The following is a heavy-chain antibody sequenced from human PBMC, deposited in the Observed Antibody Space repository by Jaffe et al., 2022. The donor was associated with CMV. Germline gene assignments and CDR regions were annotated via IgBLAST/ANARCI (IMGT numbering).Heavy chain of an antibody. D-gene: IGHD6-19*01. V-gene: IGHV4-39*01. CDR1: GGSISSSSYY. CDR2: IYYSGST. Sequence: QLQLQESGPGLVKPSETLSLTCTVSGGSISSSSYYWGWIRQPPGKGLEWIGSIYYSGSTYYNPSLKSRVTISVDTSKNQFSLKLSSVTAADTAVYYCASLLGDTAFPVAGTTVYFDYWGQGTLVTVSS. J-gene: IGHJ4*02. CDR3: ASLLGDTAFPVAGTTVYFDY.